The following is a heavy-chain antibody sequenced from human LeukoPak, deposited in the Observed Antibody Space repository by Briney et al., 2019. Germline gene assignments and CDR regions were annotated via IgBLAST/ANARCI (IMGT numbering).Heavy chain of an antibody. D-gene: IGHD4-17*01. Sequence: PGGSLRLSCAASGFTVSSNYMSWVRQAPGKGLEWVSVIYSGGSTHYADSVKGRFTISRDNSKNTLYLQMNSLRAEDTAVYYCARSYGDINWFDPWAQGTLVTVSS. CDR2: IYSGGST. CDR1: GFTVSSNY. J-gene: IGHJ5*02. CDR3: ARSYGDINWFDP. V-gene: IGHV3-53*01.